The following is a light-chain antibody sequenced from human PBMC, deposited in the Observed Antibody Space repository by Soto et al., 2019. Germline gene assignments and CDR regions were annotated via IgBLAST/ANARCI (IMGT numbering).Light chain of an antibody. CDR3: QQFTSYPIT. CDR1: QDIRGA. J-gene: IGKJ5*01. V-gene: IGKV1-13*02. Sequence: AIQLTQSPSSLSASVGDRVTITCRASQDIRGALAWYQQTPGKAHKILIYDVSTLQSGVPSRFSGSSSGTDFSLTVSSLQPEDFATYFCQQFTSYPITFGQGTRLDIK. CDR2: DVS.